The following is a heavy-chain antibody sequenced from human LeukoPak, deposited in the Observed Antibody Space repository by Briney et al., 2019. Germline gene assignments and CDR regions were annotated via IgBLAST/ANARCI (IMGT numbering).Heavy chain of an antibody. V-gene: IGHV4-39*07. CDR2: INHSGST. CDR1: GGSISSSSYY. Sequence: TSETLSLTCTVSGGSISSSSYYWAWIRQPPGKGLEWIGEINHSGSTNYNPSLKCRVTISVDTSKNQFSLKLSSVTAADTAVYYCARKGTMTLRYWGQGTLVTVSS. J-gene: IGHJ4*02. D-gene: IGHD3-22*01. CDR3: ARKGTMTLRY.